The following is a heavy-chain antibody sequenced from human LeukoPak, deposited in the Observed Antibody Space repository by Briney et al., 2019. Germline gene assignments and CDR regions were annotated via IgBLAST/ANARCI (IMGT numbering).Heavy chain of an antibody. CDR3: ASDVGYSYFWGMDV. CDR2: MNPNNGNT. V-gene: IGHV1-8*01. D-gene: IGHD5-18*01. Sequence: GASVKVSCKASGYTFTRYDINWVRQASGQGLEWMGWMNPNNGNTGYAQKFQGRVTMTRDTSISTAYMELSRLRSDDTAVYYCASDVGYSYFWGMDVWGQGTTVTVSS. CDR1: GYTFTRYD. J-gene: IGHJ6*02.